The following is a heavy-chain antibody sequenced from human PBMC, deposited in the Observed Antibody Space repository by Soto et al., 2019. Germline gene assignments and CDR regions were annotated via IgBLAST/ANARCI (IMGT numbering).Heavy chain of an antibody. D-gene: IGHD3-16*01. Sequence: EVQLLESGGGLIQPGGSLRLSCAASGFSFRTYAMGWVRQAPGKGLEWVSTINNSGGSTWYADSVKGRFTISRDNSKNTLYLQMNSLRVEDTAVYYCAKPPAKSVLGGVSWGQGTLVTVSS. CDR1: GFSFRTYA. V-gene: IGHV3-23*01. J-gene: IGHJ5*02. CDR2: INNSGGST. CDR3: AKPPAKSVLGGVS.